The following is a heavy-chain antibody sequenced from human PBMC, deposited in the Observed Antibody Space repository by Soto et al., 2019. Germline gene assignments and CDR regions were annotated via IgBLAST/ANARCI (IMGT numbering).Heavy chain of an antibody. D-gene: IGHD2-21*02. V-gene: IGHV3-30*18. CDR2: TSYDGSNK. J-gene: IGHJ4*02. CDR3: AKDSRIVVVTAPYDY. Sequence: QVQLVESGGGVVQPGRSLRLSCAASGFTFSSYGMHWVRQAPGKGLEWVAVTSYDGSNKYYADSVKGRFTISRDNSKNTRYLQMNSLRAEDTAVYYCAKDSRIVVVTAPYDYWGQGTLVTVSS. CDR1: GFTFSSYG.